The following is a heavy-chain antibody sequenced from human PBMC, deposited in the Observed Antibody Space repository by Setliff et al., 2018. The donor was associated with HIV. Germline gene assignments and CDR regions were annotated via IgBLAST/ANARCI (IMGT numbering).Heavy chain of an antibody. Sequence: ASVKVSCKASGYTFISYGISWVRQAPGQGLEWMGWISAYNGNTNYAQKLQGRGTMTTDTSTSTAYMELRSLRSDDTAVYYCATSSRIYYYSYMDVWGKGTTVTVSS. V-gene: IGHV1-18*01. D-gene: IGHD2-2*01. CDR3: ATSSRIYYYSYMDV. CDR2: ISAYNGNT. J-gene: IGHJ6*03. CDR1: GYTFISYG.